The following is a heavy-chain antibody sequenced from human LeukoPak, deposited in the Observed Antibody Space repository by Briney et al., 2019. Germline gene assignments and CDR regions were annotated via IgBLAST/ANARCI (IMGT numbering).Heavy chain of an antibody. Sequence: GGSLRLSCAASGFTFSSYWMSWVRQAPGKGLEWVANIKQDGSEKYYVDSVKGRFTISRDNAKNSLYLQMNSLRAEDTAVYYCASCQSYSSSWYDGYFDYWGQGTLVTVSS. V-gene: IGHV3-7*01. CDR1: GFTFSSYW. CDR3: ASCQSYSSSWYDGYFDY. CDR2: IKQDGSEK. D-gene: IGHD6-13*01. J-gene: IGHJ4*02.